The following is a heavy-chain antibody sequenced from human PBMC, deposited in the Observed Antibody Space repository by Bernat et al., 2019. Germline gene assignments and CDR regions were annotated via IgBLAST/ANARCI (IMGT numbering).Heavy chain of an antibody. D-gene: IGHD6-13*01. CDR1: GFTFSSYS. V-gene: IGHV3-21*01. CDR3: ARDLSWVIAAGGNYYYYYGMDV. CDR2: ISSSSSYK. Sequence: EVQLVESGGGLVKPGGSLRLSCAASGFTFSSYSMNWVRQAPGKGLEWVSSISSSSSYKYYADSVKGRFTISRDNAKNSLYLQMNSLRAEDTAVYYCARDLSWVIAAGGNYYYYYGMDVWGQGTLVTVSS. J-gene: IGHJ6*02.